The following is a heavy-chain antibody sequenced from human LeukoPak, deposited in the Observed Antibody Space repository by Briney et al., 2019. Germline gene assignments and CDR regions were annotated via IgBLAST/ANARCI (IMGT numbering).Heavy chain of an antibody. CDR1: GYTFTSYD. CDR3: ARGLHRAGYSSGWYIGY. Sequence: GASVKVSCKASGYTFTSYDINWVRQATGQGLEWMGGMNPNSGNTGYAQKFQGRVTMTRNTSISTAYMELSSLRSEDTAVYYCARGLHRAGYSSGWYIGYWGQGTLVTVSS. D-gene: IGHD6-19*01. J-gene: IGHJ4*02. V-gene: IGHV1-8*01. CDR2: MNPNSGNT.